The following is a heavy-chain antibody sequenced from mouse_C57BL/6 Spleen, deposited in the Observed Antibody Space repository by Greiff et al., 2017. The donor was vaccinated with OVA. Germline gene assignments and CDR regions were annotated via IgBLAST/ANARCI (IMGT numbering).Heavy chain of an antibody. CDR3: ARSDRYEDLDY. CDR1: GYTFTSYG. Sequence: VQLQQPGAGLVRPGSSVKLSCKASGYTFTSYGMHWVKQRPIQGLEWIGNIYPADSETHYTQKFKDQATLTVDKSSSTAYMQLSSLTSEDAAVYYGARSDRYEDLDYWGQGTTLTVSS. V-gene: IGHV1-52*01. CDR2: IYPADSET. J-gene: IGHJ2*01. D-gene: IGHD2-14*01.